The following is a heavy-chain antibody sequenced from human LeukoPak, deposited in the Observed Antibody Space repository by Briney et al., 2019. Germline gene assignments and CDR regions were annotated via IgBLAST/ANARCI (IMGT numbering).Heavy chain of an antibody. D-gene: IGHD6-13*01. CDR2: IYYSGST. J-gene: IGHJ5*02. CDR1: GGSISSYY. CDR3: ARGGAAAGTVYWFDP. Sequence: SETLSLTCTVSGGSISSYYWGWIRQPPGKGLEWIGDIYYSGSTNYNPSLKSRVTISVDTSKNQFSLKLSSVTAADTAVYYCARGGAAAGTVYWFDPWGQGALVTVSS. V-gene: IGHV4-59*01.